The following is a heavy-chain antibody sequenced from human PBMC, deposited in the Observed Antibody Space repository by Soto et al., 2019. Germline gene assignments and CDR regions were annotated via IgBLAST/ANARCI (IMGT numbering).Heavy chain of an antibody. CDR2: IYHSGST. CDR3: ARDRTSTGGYRRRWCDP. Sequence: QVQLQESGPGLVKPSGTLSLSYTVSGGSITSSNYWSWVRQPPGKGLEWIGEIYHSGSTHYNPSLKSRVTISLDKSKNHFSLNLSSVTAADTAVYYCARDRTSTGGYRRRWCDPWGQGTLVSVSS. V-gene: IGHV4-4*02. D-gene: IGHD5-18*01. CDR1: GGSITSSNY. J-gene: IGHJ5*02.